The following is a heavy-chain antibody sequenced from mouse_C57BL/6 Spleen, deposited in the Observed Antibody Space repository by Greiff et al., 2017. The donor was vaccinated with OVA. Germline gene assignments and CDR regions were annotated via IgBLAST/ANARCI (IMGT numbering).Heavy chain of an antibody. Sequence: EVKLMESGGGLVKPGGSLKLSCAASGFTFSSYAMSWVRQTPEKRLEWVATISDGGSYTYYPDNVKGRFTISRDNAKNNLYLQMSHLKSEDTAMYYCAREGRNYSWFAYWGQGTLVTVSA. CDR2: ISDGGSYT. CDR3: AREGRNYSWFAY. D-gene: IGHD1-1*01. J-gene: IGHJ3*01. CDR1: GFTFSSYA. V-gene: IGHV5-4*01.